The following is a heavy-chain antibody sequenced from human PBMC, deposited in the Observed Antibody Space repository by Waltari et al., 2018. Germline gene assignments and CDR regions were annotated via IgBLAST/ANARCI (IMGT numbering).Heavy chain of an antibody. CDR1: GFTFSSYS. CDR3: ARVKTYYYDSSGYLDAFDI. V-gene: IGHV3-7*01. J-gene: IGHJ3*02. Sequence: EVQLVESGGGLVQPGGSLRLSCAASGFTFSSYSMNWVRQAPGKGLEWVANIKQDGSEKYYVDSVKGRFTISRDNAKNSLYLQMNSLRAEDTAVYYCARVKTYYYDSSGYLDAFDIWGQGTMVTVSS. CDR2: IKQDGSEK. D-gene: IGHD3-22*01.